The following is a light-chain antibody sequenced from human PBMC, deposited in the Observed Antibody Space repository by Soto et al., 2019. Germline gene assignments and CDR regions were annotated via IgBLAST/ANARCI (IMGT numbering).Light chain of an antibody. J-gene: IGKJ2*01. V-gene: IGKV1-5*03. CDR1: QSVNSW. Sequence: DIQITQSPSTLSASVGDRVTITCRASQSVNSWLAWYQQKPGKAPKLLIYKASSFENGVPSRFSGSGSGTEFTLTISSLQPEDFATYYCQQYNSYPSCGQGTKREIE. CDR3: QQYNSYPS. CDR2: KAS.